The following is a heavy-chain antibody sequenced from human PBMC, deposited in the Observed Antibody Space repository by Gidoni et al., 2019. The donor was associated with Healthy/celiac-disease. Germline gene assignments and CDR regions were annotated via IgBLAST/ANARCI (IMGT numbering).Heavy chain of an antibody. D-gene: IGHD3-10*01. CDR1: GGSISSSSYY. J-gene: IGHJ4*02. V-gene: IGHV4-39*01. CDR3: ARQGGRGYFDY. Sequence: QLQLQESGPGLVKPSETLSLTCTVSGGSISSSSYYWGWIRQPPGKGLEWIGSIYYSGSTYYNPSLKSRVTISVDTSKNQFSLKLSSVTAADTAVYYCARQGGRGYFDYWGQGTLVTVSS. CDR2: IYYSGST.